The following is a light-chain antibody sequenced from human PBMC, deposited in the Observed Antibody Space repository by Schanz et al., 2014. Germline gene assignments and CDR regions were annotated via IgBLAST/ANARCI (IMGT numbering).Light chain of an antibody. CDR2: GAS. CDR3: QHYGGSPLYT. CDR1: QSVSSN. J-gene: IGKJ2*01. Sequence: EIVMTQSPATLSVSPGERATLSCRAGQSVSSNLAWYQQKPGQAPRLLIYGASTRATGIPARFSGSGSGTEFTLTISSLQSEDFAVYYCQHYGGSPLYTFGQGTKLEIK. V-gene: IGKV3-15*01.